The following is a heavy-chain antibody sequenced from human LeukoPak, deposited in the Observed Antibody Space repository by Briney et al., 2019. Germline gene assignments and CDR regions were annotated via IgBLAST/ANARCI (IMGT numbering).Heavy chain of an antibody. CDR1: GGSFSDYY. J-gene: IGHJ5*02. Sequence: PSETLSLTCAVYGGSFSDYYWSWIRQPPGKGLEWIGEINHSGSTDYNPSLKSRVTISVDTSKNQFSLKLSSVTAADTAVYYCARRSDYGDYLNWFDPWGQGTLVTVSS. CDR2: INHSGST. D-gene: IGHD4-17*01. CDR3: ARRSDYGDYLNWFDP. V-gene: IGHV4-34*01.